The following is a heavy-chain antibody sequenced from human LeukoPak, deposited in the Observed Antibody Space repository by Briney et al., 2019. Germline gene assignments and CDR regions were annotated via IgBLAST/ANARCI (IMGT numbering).Heavy chain of an antibody. CDR2: ISGSGGST. D-gene: IGHD6-6*01. J-gene: IGHJ5*02. Sequence: TGGSLRLSCAASGFTFSSYAMSWVRQAPGKGLEWVSAISGSGGSTYYADSVKGRFTISRDNSKNTLYLQMNSLRAEDTAVYYCAKAHSSSRVRWFDPWGQGTLVTVSS. CDR1: GFTFSSYA. V-gene: IGHV3-23*01. CDR3: AKAHSSSRVRWFDP.